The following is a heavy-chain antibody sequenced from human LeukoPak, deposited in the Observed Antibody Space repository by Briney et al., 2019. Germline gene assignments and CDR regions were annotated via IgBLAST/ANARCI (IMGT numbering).Heavy chain of an antibody. J-gene: IGHJ4*02. CDR1: GFTFSSYS. V-gene: IGHV3-21*01. CDR3: ARSYSSSWKDYFDY. D-gene: IGHD6-13*01. CDR2: ISSSSSYI. Sequence: GGSLRLSCAASGFTFSSYSMNWVRQAPGKGLEWVSSISSSSSYIYYADSVKGRSTISRDNAKNSLYLQMNSLRAEDTAVYYCARSYSSSWKDYFDYWGQGTLVTVSS.